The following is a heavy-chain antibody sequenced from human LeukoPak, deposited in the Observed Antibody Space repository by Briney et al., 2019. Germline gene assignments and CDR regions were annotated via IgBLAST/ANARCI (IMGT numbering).Heavy chain of an antibody. Sequence: GGSLRLSCTASGFTFSSYALSWVRQAPGKGLEWVSAISAGGSGTYYADSVKGRFTISRDNSKNTLYLQMNGLRAEDTAVYYCAKEQTSSGFFDYWGQGTLVTVSS. D-gene: IGHD2-2*01. J-gene: IGHJ4*02. CDR1: GFTFSSYA. CDR2: ISAGGSGT. V-gene: IGHV3-23*01. CDR3: AKEQTSSGFFDY.